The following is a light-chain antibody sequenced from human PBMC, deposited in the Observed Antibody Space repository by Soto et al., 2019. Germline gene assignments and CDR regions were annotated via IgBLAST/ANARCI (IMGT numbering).Light chain of an antibody. CDR2: GAS. V-gene: IGKV3-15*01. CDR1: QSVGNK. Sequence: EIVLTQSPVTLSVSTGERATLSCRASQSVGNKLGWYQQRPGQAPRLLIIGASTRATGVPAKFSGSGSGTECSLTINNRQSEDSAIYYCHQYASWSPFTFGQGTRLEIK. CDR3: HQYASWSPFT. J-gene: IGKJ5*01.